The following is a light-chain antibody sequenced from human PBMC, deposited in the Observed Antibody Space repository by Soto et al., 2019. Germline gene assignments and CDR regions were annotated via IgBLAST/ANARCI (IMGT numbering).Light chain of an antibody. J-gene: IGKJ2*01. CDR1: QYVSRY. CDR2: DAS. Sequence: EVVLTQSPATLSLSPGERATLSCRASQYVSRYLAWYQQKPGQAPRLLIYDASDRAAGIPGRFSGSGSGTDFTLSISSLEPEDFAVYYCQQYGSSPPTFGQGTKLEIK. CDR3: QQYGSSPPT. V-gene: IGKV3-11*01.